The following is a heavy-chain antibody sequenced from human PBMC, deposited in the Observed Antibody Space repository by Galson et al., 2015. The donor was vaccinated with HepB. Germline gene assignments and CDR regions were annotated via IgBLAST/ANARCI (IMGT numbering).Heavy chain of an antibody. J-gene: IGHJ4*02. CDR2: ISSSGSPK. CDR1: GFTFSNYS. V-gene: IGHV3-48*02. D-gene: IGHD6-19*01. CDR3: ARDVYIAVAGGDY. Sequence: SLRLSCAASGFTFSNYSMNWVRHAPGKGLEWVSYISSSGSPKYYAASVKGRFTIFRDNAKNSLYLQMNSLRDEDTAVYYCARDVYIAVAGGDYWGQGTLVTVSS.